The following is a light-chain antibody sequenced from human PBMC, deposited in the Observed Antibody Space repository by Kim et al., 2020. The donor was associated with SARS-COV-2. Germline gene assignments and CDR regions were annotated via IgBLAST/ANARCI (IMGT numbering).Light chain of an antibody. CDR3: QQSYSTPCT. V-gene: IGKV1-39*01. J-gene: IGKJ1*01. CDR2: AAS. CDR1: QSVSSY. Sequence: ASVGDRVTITCRAIQSVSSYLNWYQQKPGKAPKLLIYAASSLQSGVPSRFSGSGSGTDFTLTISSLQPEDFATYYCQQSYSTPCTFGQGTKVDIK.